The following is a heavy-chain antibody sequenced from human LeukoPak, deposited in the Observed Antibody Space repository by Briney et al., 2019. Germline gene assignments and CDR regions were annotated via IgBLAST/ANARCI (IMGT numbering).Heavy chain of an antibody. CDR1: GGSVSSSSYY. V-gene: IGHV4-39*01. D-gene: IGHD1-14*01. CDR2: IYYGGST. J-gene: IGHJ5*02. CDR3: ARHLRDPWNHEEDSWFDP. Sequence: TSETLSLTCTVSGGSVSSSSYYWAWLRQPPGKGLEWIGSIYYGGSTYYNPSLKSRVTISVDTSKNQFSLRLSSVIAADTAVYYCARHLRDPWNHEEDSWFDPWGQGTLVTVSS.